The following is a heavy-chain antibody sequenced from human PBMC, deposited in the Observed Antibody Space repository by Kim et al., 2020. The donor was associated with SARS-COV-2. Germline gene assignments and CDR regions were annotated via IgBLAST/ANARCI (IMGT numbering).Heavy chain of an antibody. V-gene: IGHV4-39*01. D-gene: IGHD3-22*01. CDR2: IYYSGST. Sequence: SETLSLTCTVSGGSISSSSYYWGWIRQPPGKGLEWIGSIYYSGSTYYNPSLKSRVTISVDTSKNQFSLKLSSVTAADTAVYYCARQGSGYYHNDAFDIWGQGTMVTVSS. CDR1: GGSISSSSYY. J-gene: IGHJ3*02. CDR3: ARQGSGYYHNDAFDI.